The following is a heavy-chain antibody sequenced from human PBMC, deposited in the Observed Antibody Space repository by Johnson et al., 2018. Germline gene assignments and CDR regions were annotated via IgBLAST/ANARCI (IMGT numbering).Heavy chain of an antibody. V-gene: IGHV3-74*01. CDR3: AREINYYDSSGYYRDAFDI. Sequence: VQLQESGGGLVQPGGSLRLSCAASGFTFSSYWMHWVRQAPGKGLVWVSRINSDGSSTSYADSVKGRFTISRNNAKNTLYLQMNSLRAEDTAVYYCAREINYYDSSGYYRDAFDIWGQGTMVTVSS. CDR1: GFTFSSYW. CDR2: INSDGSST. J-gene: IGHJ3*02. D-gene: IGHD3-22*01.